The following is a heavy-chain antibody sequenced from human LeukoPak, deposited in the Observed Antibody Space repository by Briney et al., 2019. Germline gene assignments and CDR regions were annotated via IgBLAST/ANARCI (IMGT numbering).Heavy chain of an antibody. V-gene: IGHV3-48*04. Sequence: GGSLRLSCAASGFTFSTYSMNWVRQAPGKGLEWLSYISDDSSTIYYADSVNGRFTISRDNAKNSLYLQMNSLRAEDTAVYYCAKDLNPNYDFWSGFYFDYWGQGTLVTVSS. D-gene: IGHD3-3*01. CDR2: ISDDSSTI. J-gene: IGHJ4*02. CDR1: GFTFSTYS. CDR3: AKDLNPNYDFWSGFYFDY.